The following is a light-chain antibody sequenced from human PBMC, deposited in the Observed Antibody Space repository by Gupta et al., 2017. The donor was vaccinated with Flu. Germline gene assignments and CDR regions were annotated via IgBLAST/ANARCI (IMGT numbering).Light chain of an antibody. CDR3: QKDNSAPQA. J-gene: IGKJ4*01. CDR1: QDISTY. Sequence: PPSLSASVRDRVTITCRASQDISTYLAWYQQRAGKGPKLLIYAASSLQSGVPSRFSDSGSGTAFTLTISNLQPDDFATYYCQKDNSAPQAFGGGTKVDVK. CDR2: AAS. V-gene: IGKV1-27*01.